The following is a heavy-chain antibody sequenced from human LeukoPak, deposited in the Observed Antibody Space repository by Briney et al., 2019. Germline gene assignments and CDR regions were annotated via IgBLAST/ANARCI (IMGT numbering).Heavy chain of an antibody. CDR3: ARFLSGATMKAFDI. CDR2: IYYSGST. CDR1: GGSISSSSYY. V-gene: IGHV4-39*01. D-gene: IGHD3-22*01. Sequence: ASETLSLTCTVSGGSISSSSYYWGWIRQPPGKGLEWIGSIYYSGSTYYNPSLKSRVTISVDTSKNQFSLKLSSVTAADTAVYYCARFLSGATMKAFDIWGQGTMVTVSS. J-gene: IGHJ3*02.